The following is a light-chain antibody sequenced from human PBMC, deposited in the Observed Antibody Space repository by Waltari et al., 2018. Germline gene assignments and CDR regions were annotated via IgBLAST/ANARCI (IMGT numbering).Light chain of an antibody. J-gene: IGKJ5*01. CDR2: DAS. CDR3: QQRSNWPRIT. V-gene: IGKV3-11*01. Sequence: ELVLTQSPGTLSLSPGERATLPCRASQSVGSFLAWYQRNPGQAPRLLIYDASNRATGIPARFSGSGSGTDFTLTISSLEPEDFAVYYCQQRSNWPRITFGQGTRLEI. CDR1: QSVGSF.